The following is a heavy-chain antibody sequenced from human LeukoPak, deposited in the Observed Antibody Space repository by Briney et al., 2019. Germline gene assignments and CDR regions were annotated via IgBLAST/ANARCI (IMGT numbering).Heavy chain of an antibody. D-gene: IGHD3-22*01. CDR2: IKQDGSEK. CDR3: ARDWGYDSSGYWQKYFDT. Sequence: PGGSLRLSCAASGFTFSSYWMSWVRQAPGKGLEWVANIKQDGSEKYYVDSVKGRFTISRDNAKNSLYLQMNSLRAEDTAVYYCARDWGYDSSGYWQKYFDTWGQGTLVTVSS. J-gene: IGHJ4*02. CDR1: GFTFSSYW. V-gene: IGHV3-7*01.